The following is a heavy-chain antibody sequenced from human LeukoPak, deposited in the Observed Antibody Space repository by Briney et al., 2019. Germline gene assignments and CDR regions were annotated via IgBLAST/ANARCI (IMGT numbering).Heavy chain of an antibody. CDR1: GGSISSGGYY. D-gene: IGHD4-17*01. J-gene: IGHJ6*02. CDR2: IYYSGST. V-gene: IGHV4-31*03. Sequence: SETLSLTCTVSGGSISSGGYYWSWIRQHPGKGLEWIGNIYYSGSTYYNPSLKSRVTISVDTSKNQFSLKLSSVTAADTAVYYCAVTRGYGDVSWYYYYGMDVWGQGTTVTVSS. CDR3: AVTRGYGDVSWYYYYGMDV.